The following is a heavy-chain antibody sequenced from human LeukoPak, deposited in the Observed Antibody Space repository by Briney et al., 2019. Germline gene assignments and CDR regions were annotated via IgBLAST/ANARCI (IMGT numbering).Heavy chain of an antibody. D-gene: IGHD6-19*01. CDR3: ASTRRAAVAGRFDP. J-gene: IGHJ5*02. V-gene: IGHV4-59*08. CDR1: GASMNSNY. CDR2: IYYSGNT. Sequence: SETLSLTCTVSGASMNSNYWSWIRQPPGRGLEWIGYIYYSGNTNSSPSLGSRVTMSLDASKNQFSLKVNSVTAADTAIYYCASTRRAAVAGRFDPWGQGTLVTVSS.